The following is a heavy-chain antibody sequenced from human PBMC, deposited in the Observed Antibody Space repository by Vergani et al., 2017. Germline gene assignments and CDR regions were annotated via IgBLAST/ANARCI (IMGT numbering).Heavy chain of an antibody. CDR1: GFTFGDYA. J-gene: IGHJ4*02. V-gene: IGHV3-49*03. CDR3: ARDTSGYHTDFDY. Sequence: EVQLVESGGGLVQPGRSLRLSCTASGFTFGDYAMSWFRQAPGKGLEWVGFIRSKAYGGTTEYAASVKGRFTISRDNAKNSLYLQMNSLRAEDTAVYYCARDTSGYHTDFDYWGQGTLVTVSS. CDR2: IRSKAYGGTT. D-gene: IGHD3-22*01.